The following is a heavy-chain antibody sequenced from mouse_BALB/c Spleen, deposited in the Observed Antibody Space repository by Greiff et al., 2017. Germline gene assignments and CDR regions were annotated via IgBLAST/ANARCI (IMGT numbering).Heavy chain of an antibody. Sequence: EVKLVESGPGLVKPSQSLSLTCSVTGYSITSGYYWNWIRQFPGNKLEWMGYISYDGSNNYNPSLKNRISITRDTSKNQFFLKLNSVTTEDTATYYCAREDYGGFAYWGQGTLVTVSA. V-gene: IGHV3-6*02. D-gene: IGHD2-4*01. CDR1: GYSITSGYY. J-gene: IGHJ3*01. CDR2: ISYDGSN. CDR3: AREDYGGFAY.